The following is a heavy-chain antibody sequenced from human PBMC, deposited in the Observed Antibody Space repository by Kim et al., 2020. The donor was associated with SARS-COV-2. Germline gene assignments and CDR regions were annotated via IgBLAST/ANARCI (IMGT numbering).Heavy chain of an antibody. D-gene: IGHD6-6*01. V-gene: IGHV3-7*03. Sequence: GGSLRLSCAASGFTFSSYWMSWVRQAPGKGLEWVANIKQDGSEKYYVDSVKGRFTISRDNAKNSLYPQMNRLRAEDTAVYYCARDPSFPQYRAAPPQYYFDYWGQGTLVTVSS. CDR3: ARDPSFPQYRAAPPQYYFDY. CDR2: IKQDGSEK. CDR1: GFTFSSYW. J-gene: IGHJ4*02.